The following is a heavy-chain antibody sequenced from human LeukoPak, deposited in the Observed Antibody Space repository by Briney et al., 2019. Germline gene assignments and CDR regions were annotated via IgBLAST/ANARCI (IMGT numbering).Heavy chain of an antibody. D-gene: IGHD6-19*01. Sequence: GRSLRLSCAASGFTFSSYGMHWVRQAPGKGLEWVAVISYDGSNKYYADSVKGRFTISRDNSKNTLYLQMNSLRAEDTAVYYCAKSPPVAAKGWYFDYWGQGTLVTVSS. V-gene: IGHV3-30*18. CDR3: AKSPPVAAKGWYFDY. CDR2: ISYDGSNK. J-gene: IGHJ4*02. CDR1: GFTFSSYG.